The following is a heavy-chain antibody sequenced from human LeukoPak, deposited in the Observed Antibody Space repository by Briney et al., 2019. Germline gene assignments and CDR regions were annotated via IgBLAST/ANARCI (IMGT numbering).Heavy chain of an antibody. CDR3: ARAPSMVRGVPNWFDP. J-gene: IGHJ5*02. CDR2: IIPIFGTA. D-gene: IGHD3-10*01. V-gene: IGHV1-69*06. CDR1: GDSFSSSV. Sequence: SVKVSCKASGDSFSSSVFSWVRQVPGQGLEWMGGIIPIFGTANYAQKLQGRVTITADMSATTAYLEVSSLRSDDTAVYFCARAPSMVRGVPNWFDPWGQGTLITVSS.